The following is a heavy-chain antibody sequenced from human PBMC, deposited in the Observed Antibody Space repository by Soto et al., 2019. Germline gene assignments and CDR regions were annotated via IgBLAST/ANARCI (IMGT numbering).Heavy chain of an antibody. CDR2: ISSSSSTI. CDR3: VSLVERSDIAFDI. J-gene: IGHJ3*02. V-gene: IGHV3-48*04. CDR1: GFTFSSYS. D-gene: IGHD6-6*01. Sequence: GGSLRLSCAASGFTFSSYSMNWVRQAPGKGLEWVSYISSSSSTIYYADSVKGRFTISGDNAKNTLYLQMNSLRAEDTAVYYCVSLVERSDIAFDIWGQGTMVTVSS.